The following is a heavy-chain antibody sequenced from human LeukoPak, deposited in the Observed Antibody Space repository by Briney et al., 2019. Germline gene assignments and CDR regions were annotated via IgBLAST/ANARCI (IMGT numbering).Heavy chain of an antibody. V-gene: IGHV3-23*01. CDR2: ISGSGDHT. J-gene: IGHJ4*02. D-gene: IGHD3-22*01. CDR3: AKGGSGYYVFDY. CDR1: GFTFSNFD. Sequence: GGSLRLSCAASGFTFSNFDMGWVRQAPGKGLEWISGISGSGDHTYQADSVKGRLTISRENSKNTLYLQMNSPRAEDTAVYYCAKGGSGYYVFDYWGQGTPVTVSS.